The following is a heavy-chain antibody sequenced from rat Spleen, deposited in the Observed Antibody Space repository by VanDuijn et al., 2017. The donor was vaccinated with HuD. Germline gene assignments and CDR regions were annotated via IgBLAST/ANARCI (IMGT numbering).Heavy chain of an antibody. CDR2: ISPDGGST. D-gene: IGHD1-12*03. CDR1: GFTFSSYW. J-gene: IGHJ2*01. Sequence: EVQLVESGGGLVQPGRSLKLSCVASGFTFSSYWIYWIRQAPGEGLEWVSSISPDGGSTYYGDTVKGRFTISRDNAKSTLYLQMDSLRSEDTATYYCARALYYYDGSPGYWGQGVMVTVSS. CDR3: ARALYYYDGSPGY. V-gene: IGHV5-58*01.